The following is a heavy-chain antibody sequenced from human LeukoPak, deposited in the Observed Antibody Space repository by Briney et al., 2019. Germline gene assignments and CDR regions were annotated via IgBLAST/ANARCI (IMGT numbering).Heavy chain of an antibody. J-gene: IGHJ4*02. V-gene: IGHV3-23*01. CDR1: GFPFNKYA. CDR2: ITSSGST. D-gene: IGHD4-17*01. CDR3: AKDLYGDYDFDC. Sequence: GGSLRLSFAASGFPFNKYAMNWVRPAPGKGLEWVSVITSSGSTYYADSVKGRFTISRDNSKNTLYLQMNSLRAEDTATYYCAKDLYGDYDFDCWGRGTLVTVSS.